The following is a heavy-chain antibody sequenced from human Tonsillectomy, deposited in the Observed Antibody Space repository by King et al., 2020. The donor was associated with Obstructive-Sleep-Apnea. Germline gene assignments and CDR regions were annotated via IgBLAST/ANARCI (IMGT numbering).Heavy chain of an antibody. V-gene: IGHV1-18*01. CDR1: GYNFKTYG. Sequence: QLVQSGGEVKKPGASVRVSCKASGYNFKTYGLSWVRQAPGQGLEWMGWISGHNGDTNYAQRRRGRVDMTADTTTSTAYMELSSLTPDDTAVYYCARDLFYYNSGTSYEDTFDIWGQGTMVTVSS. D-gene: IGHD3-10*01. CDR2: ISGHNGDT. CDR3: ARDLFYYNSGTSYEDTFDI. J-gene: IGHJ3*02.